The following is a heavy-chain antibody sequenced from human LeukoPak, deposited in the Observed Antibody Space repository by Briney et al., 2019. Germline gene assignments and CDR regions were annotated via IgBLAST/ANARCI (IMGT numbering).Heavy chain of an antibody. D-gene: IGHD2-2*01. J-gene: IGHJ4*02. Sequence: SETLSLTCAVYGGSFSGYYWSWIRQPPEKGLEWIGEISHSGSTSYNPSLKSRVTISVDTSKNQFSLRLSSVTAADTAVYYCARHGEKYQLYWGQGTLVTVSS. CDR3: ARHGEKYQLY. V-gene: IGHV4-34*01. CDR2: ISHSGST. CDR1: GGSFSGYY.